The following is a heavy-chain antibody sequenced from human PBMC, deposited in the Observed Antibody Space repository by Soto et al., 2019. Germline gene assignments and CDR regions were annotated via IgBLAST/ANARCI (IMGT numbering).Heavy chain of an antibody. CDR2: TYYRSKWYT. J-gene: IGHJ4*02. D-gene: IGHD6-19*01. Sequence: SQTLSLTCAISGDSVSSNNAAWNWIRQSPSRGLEWLGRTYYRSKWYTDYAVSVKSRITINPDTSKNQFSLQLNSVTPEDTAVYYCARGIAFAGQTYIDYWGQGTLVTISS. CDR3: ARGIAFAGQTYIDY. CDR1: GDSVSSNNAA. V-gene: IGHV6-1*01.